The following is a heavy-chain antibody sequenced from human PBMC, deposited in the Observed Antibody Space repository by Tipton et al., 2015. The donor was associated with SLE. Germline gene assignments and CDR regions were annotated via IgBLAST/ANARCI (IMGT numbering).Heavy chain of an antibody. Sequence: SLRLSCAASGFTFSSYAIHWVRQAPGKGLEWVAVVTYDGGTKYYADSVKGRFTISRDNSKNTLYLQMNSLRVEDTAVYYCANPSSDMVQGVIIGSYWGQGTLVTVSS. V-gene: IGHV3-30*04. CDR2: VTYDGGTK. CDR3: ANPSSDMVQGVIIGSY. D-gene: IGHD3-10*01. CDR1: GFTFSSYA. J-gene: IGHJ4*02.